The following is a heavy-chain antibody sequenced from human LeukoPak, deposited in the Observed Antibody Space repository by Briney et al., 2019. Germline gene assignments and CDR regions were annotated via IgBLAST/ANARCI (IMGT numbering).Heavy chain of an antibody. CDR2: INPNSGGT. J-gene: IGHJ4*02. CDR1: GYTFTAYY. V-gene: IGHV1-2*02. D-gene: IGHD3-16*01. CDR3: ARDKGTLGGDS. Sequence: ASVKVSCKASGYTFTAYYIHWVRQAPGQGLEWMGLINPNSGGTNYAQKFQGRVTMTRDASISTAYMELCKLTSDDTAVYYCARDKGTLGGDSWGPGTLVTVSS.